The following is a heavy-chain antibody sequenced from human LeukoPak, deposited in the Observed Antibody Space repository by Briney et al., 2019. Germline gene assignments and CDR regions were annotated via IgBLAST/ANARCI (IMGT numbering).Heavy chain of an antibody. CDR3: ARVPIPEVLWFGEEQGGYYYYYMDV. D-gene: IGHD3-10*01. V-gene: IGHV1-18*01. CDR1: GYTFTSYG. J-gene: IGHJ6*03. Sequence: RASVKVSCKASGYTFTSYGISWVRQAPGQGLEWMGWISGYNGKTNYAQKLQGRVTMTTDTSTSTAYMELRSLRSDDTAMYYCARVPIPEVLWFGEEQGGYYYYYMDVWGKGTTVTISS. CDR2: ISGYNGKT.